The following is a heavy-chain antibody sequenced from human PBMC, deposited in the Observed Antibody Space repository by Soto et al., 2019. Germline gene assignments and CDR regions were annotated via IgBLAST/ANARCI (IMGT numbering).Heavy chain of an antibody. J-gene: IGHJ6*02. V-gene: IGHV3-30-3*01. CDR1: GFTFSSYA. CDR3: ASDSSGYSSLYYYYGMDV. D-gene: IGHD3-22*01. Sequence: GGSLRLSCAASGFTFSSYAMHWVRQAPGKGLEWVAVISYDGSNKYYADSVKGRFTISRDNSKNTLYLQMNSLRAEDTAVYYCASDSSGYSSLYYYYGMDVWGQGTTVTVSS. CDR2: ISYDGSNK.